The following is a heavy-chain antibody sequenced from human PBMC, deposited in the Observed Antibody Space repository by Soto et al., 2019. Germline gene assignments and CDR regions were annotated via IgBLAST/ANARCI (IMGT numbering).Heavy chain of an antibody. V-gene: IGHV4-59*01. CDR1: GGSISSYY. J-gene: IGHJ4*02. D-gene: IGHD3-22*01. Sequence: SETLSLTCTVSGGSISSYYWSWIRQPPGKGLEWIGYIYYSGSTNYNPSLKSRVTISVDTSKNQFSLKLSSVTAADTAVYYCARDGVGYDISGYYYFDYWGQGTLVTVSS. CDR2: IYYSGST. CDR3: ARDGVGYDISGYYYFDY.